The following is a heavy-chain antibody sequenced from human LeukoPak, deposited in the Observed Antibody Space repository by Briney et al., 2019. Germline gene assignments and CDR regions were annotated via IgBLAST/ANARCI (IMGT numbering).Heavy chain of an antibody. CDR3: ARVRNSYGERDFDY. Sequence: SETLSLTCTVSSGSITGYYWSWIRQPPGGGLEWIGYIYYTGSTNYNPSLKSRVTMSLDTSKNHFSLQLSSVTAADTAVYYCARVRNSYGERDFDYWGQGILVTVSS. V-gene: IGHV4-59*01. D-gene: IGHD5-18*01. CDR2: IYYTGST. CDR1: SGSITGYY. J-gene: IGHJ4*02.